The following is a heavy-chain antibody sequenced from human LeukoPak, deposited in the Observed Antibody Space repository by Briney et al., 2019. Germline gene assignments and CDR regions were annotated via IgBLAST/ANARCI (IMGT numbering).Heavy chain of an antibody. D-gene: IGHD3-22*01. CDR3: AKDRGAYYDSSGYIDY. V-gene: IGHV3-30*02. CDR2: IRYDGRNK. J-gene: IGHJ4*02. Sequence: GVSLKISCAASGFTFSSYGMHWVRQAPGKGLEWVAFIRYDGRNKYYTDSVKGRFTISRDNSKNTLFLQMNSLRAEDTAVYYCAKDRGAYYDSSGYIDYWGQGTLVTVSS. CDR1: GFTFSSYG.